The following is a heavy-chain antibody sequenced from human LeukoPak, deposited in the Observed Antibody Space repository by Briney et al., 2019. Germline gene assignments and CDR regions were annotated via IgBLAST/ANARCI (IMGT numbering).Heavy chain of an antibody. V-gene: IGHV4-38-2*01. Sequence: PSETLSLTXAVSGYSIRSGYYWGWIRQPPGKGLECIGSIYHSGSTYYNPSLKSRVTISVDTSKNQFSLKPSSVTAADTAVYYCARHGGGRYCSSTSCFWFDPWGQGTLVTVSS. CDR3: ARHGGGRYCSSTSCFWFDP. D-gene: IGHD2-2*01. J-gene: IGHJ5*02. CDR2: IYHSGST. CDR1: GYSIRSGYY.